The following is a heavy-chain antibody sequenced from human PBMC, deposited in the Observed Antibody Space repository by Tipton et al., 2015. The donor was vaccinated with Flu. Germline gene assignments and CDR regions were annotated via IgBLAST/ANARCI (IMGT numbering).Heavy chain of an antibody. CDR1: GITFSSYA. Sequence: SLRLSCTASGITFSSYAMSWVRQAPGKGPEWVSSIVRSGTTTYYADSVKGRFTISRDNSKNTLYLQMNSLRDEDTAVYYCAKTHSSGCYHSWGQGTLVTVSS. J-gene: IGHJ4*02. CDR3: AKTHSSGCYHS. V-gene: IGHV3-23*01. CDR2: IVRSGTTT. D-gene: IGHD6-19*01.